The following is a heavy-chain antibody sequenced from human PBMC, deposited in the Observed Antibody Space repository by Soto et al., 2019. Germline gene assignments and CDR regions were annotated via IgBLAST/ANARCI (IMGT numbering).Heavy chain of an antibody. D-gene: IGHD2-2*02. J-gene: IGHJ6*02. Sequence: SVKVSCKASGGTFSSYAISWVRQAPGQGLEWMGGIIPIFGTANYAQKFQGRVTITADKSTSTAYMELSSLRSEDTAVYYCARGSPVVVVPAAIRPFYYYYGMDVWGQGTTVTVSS. CDR1: GGTFSSYA. V-gene: IGHV1-69*06. CDR3: ARGSPVVVVPAAIRPFYYYYGMDV. CDR2: IIPIFGTA.